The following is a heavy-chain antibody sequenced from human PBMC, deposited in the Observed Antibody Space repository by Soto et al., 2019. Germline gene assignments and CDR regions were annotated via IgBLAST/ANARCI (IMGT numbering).Heavy chain of an antibody. CDR3: ARHEYSSSSVHFDY. V-gene: IGHV4-39*01. CDR1: GGSISSSSYY. D-gene: IGHD6-6*01. Sequence: SETLSLTCTVSGGSISSSSYYWGWIRQPPGKGLEWIGIIYYSGSTYHNPSLKSRVTISVDTSKNQFSLKLSSVTAADTAVYYCARHEYSSSSVHFDYWGQGTLVTVSS. CDR2: IYYSGST. J-gene: IGHJ4*02.